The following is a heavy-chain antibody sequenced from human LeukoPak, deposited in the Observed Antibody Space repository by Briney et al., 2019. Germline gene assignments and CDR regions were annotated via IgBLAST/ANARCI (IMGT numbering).Heavy chain of an antibody. CDR3: AKLALGYCSSTSCYTVYYIGYSYGYYFDY. J-gene: IGHJ4*02. CDR2: ISGSGGST. Sequence: GGSLRLSCAASGFTFSSYAMSWVRQAPGKGLEWVSAISGSGGSTYYADSVKGRFTISRDNSKNTLYLQMNSLRAEDTAVYYCAKLALGYCSSTSCYTVYYIGYSYGYYFDYWGQGTLVTVSS. V-gene: IGHV3-23*01. CDR1: GFTFSSYA. D-gene: IGHD2-2*02.